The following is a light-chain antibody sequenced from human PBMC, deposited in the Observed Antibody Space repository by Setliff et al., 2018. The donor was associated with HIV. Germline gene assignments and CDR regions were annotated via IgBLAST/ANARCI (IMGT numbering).Light chain of an antibody. CDR1: SSDVGSYDF. V-gene: IGLV2-14*03. CDR2: DVS. Sequence: VLIQPASVSGSPGQSVTVSCTGTSSDVGSYDFVSWYQQLPGKAPKLLIYDVSDRPSGVSHRFSGSKSGNTASLTISGLQSEDEADYYCASYRPNDLGVFGTGTKVTVL. CDR3: ASYRPNDLGV. J-gene: IGLJ1*01.